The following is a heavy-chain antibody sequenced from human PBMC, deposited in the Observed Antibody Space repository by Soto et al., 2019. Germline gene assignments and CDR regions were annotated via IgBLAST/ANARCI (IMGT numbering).Heavy chain of an antibody. Sequence: SETLSLTCTVSGGSIISGDYYWSWIRQPPGKGLEWIGYIYYSGTTYYNPSLKSRVTISLDTSKNQFSLKLNSVTAADTAVYYCARAEGEQWLVLFNYWGQGTLVTVSS. J-gene: IGHJ4*02. CDR2: IYYSGTT. D-gene: IGHD6-19*01. CDR3: ARAEGEQWLVLFNY. CDR1: GGSIISGDYY. V-gene: IGHV4-30-4*01.